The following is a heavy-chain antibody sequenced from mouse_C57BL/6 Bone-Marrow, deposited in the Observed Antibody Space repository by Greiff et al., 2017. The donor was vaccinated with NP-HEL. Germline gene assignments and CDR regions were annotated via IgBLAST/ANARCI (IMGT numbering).Heavy chain of an antibody. CDR1: GFNIKDDY. CDR2: IDPENGDT. D-gene: IGHD2-5*01. J-gene: IGHJ3*01. Sequence: EVQVVESGAELVRPGASVKLSCTASGFNIKDDYMHWVKQRPEQGLEWIGWIDPENGDTAYASKFQCNATITADTSSNTAYLQLSSRTSEYTAVYYGTTRSNPGGFAYWGQGTLVTVSA. V-gene: IGHV14-4*01. CDR3: TTRSNPGGFAY.